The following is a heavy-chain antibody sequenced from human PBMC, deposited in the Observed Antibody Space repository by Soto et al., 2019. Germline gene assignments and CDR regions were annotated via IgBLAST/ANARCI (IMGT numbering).Heavy chain of an antibody. J-gene: IGHJ4*02. CDR3: ARGPNCFDC. CDR2: MNPNKGHT. Sequence: QVQLLQSGAEVKKPGASVKVSCEASGYIFTSFDIHWVRQAPGQGLEWRGWMNPNKGHTGYAEKFPGRVTMTRSTSMKIAYMELSSLRADDTAVYYCARGPNCFDCWGQGTLVTVSS. V-gene: IGHV1-8*01. CDR1: GYIFTSFD.